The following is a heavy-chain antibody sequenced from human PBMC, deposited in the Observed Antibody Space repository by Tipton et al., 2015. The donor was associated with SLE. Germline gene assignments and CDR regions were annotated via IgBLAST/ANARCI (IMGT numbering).Heavy chain of an antibody. J-gene: IGHJ6*02. CDR1: GGSISSHY. CDR2: IYYSGST. CDR3: ARGRGRDYYNGMDV. V-gene: IGHV4-59*11. Sequence: TLSLTCTVSGGSISSHYWSWIRQPPGKGLEWIGYIYYSGSTNYNPSLKSRVTISVDTSKNQFSLKLSSVTAADTAVYYCARGRGRDYYNGMDVWGQGTTVTVSS.